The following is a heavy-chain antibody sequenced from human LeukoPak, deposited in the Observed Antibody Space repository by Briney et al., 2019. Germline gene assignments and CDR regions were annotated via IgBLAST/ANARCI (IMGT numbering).Heavy chain of an antibody. V-gene: IGHV1-24*01. D-gene: IGHD3-3*01. CDR2: FDPEDGET. J-gene: IGHJ5*02. CDR1: GYTLTELS. CDR3: ATVFRPGPRDQLRFLEWSAYNWFDP. Sequence: ASVKVSCKVSGYTLTELSMHWVRQAPGKGLEWMGGFDPEDGETIYAQKFQGRVTMTEDTSTDTAYMELSSLRSEDTAVYYRATVFRPGPRDQLRFLEWSAYNWFDPWGQGTLVTVSS.